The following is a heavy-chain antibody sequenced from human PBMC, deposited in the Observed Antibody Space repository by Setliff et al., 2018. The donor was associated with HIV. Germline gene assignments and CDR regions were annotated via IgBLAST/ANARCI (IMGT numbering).Heavy chain of an antibody. J-gene: IGHJ4*02. CDR2: INTNNGGT. Sequence: ASVKVSCKASGYTFTAYYIHWVRQAPGQGLEWMGWINTNNGGTKYAQNFQGRVTMTRDTSITTAYMELSRLISDDTAAYYCAREERYYDGKGALDSWGQGTLVTVSS. CDR3: AREERYYDGKGALDS. D-gene: IGHD3-22*01. CDR1: GYTFTAYY. V-gene: IGHV1-2*02.